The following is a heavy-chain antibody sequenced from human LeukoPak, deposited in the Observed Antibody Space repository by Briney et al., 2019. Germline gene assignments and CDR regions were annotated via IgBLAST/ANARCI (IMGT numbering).Heavy chain of an antibody. J-gene: IGHJ5*02. D-gene: IGHD6-13*01. V-gene: IGHV1-69*05. CDR3: ARGSDSSSWYEFLFDP. Sequence: ASVKVSFKASGGTFSSYAISWVRQAPGQGLEWMGGIIPIFGTANYAQKFQGRVTITTDESTSTAYMELSSLRSEDTAVYYCARGSDSSSWYEFLFDPWGQGTLVTVSS. CDR1: GGTFSSYA. CDR2: IIPIFGTA.